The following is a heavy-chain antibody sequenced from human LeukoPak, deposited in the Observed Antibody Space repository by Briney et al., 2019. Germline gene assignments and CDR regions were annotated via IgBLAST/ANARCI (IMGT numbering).Heavy chain of an antibody. CDR2: ISYSGST. Sequence: TGGSLRLSCAASGFSFSSYSMNWVRQAPGKGLEWIASISYSGSTYYNPSLKSRVTISVDTSENQFSLKLSSVTAADTAVYYCARYVVYGSGKYYFDYWGQGTLVTVSS. D-gene: IGHD3-10*01. CDR1: GFSFSSYS. J-gene: IGHJ4*02. V-gene: IGHV4-39*01. CDR3: ARYVVYGSGKYYFDY.